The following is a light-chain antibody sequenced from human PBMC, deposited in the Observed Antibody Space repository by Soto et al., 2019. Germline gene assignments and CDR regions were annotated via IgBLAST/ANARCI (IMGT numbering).Light chain of an antibody. V-gene: IGKV1-39*01. CDR3: QHSTTWT. Sequence: DIQMTQSPSSLSAPVGDRVAITCRASQSISSYLNWYQQKPGKAPKLLIYAASSLQSGVPSRFSGSGSETDFTLTISRLQPEDFATYSCQHSTTWTFGQGTKVDI. CDR2: AAS. J-gene: IGKJ1*01. CDR1: QSISSY.